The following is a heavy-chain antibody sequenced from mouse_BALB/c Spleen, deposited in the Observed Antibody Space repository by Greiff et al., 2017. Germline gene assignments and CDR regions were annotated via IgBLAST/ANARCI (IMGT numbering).Heavy chain of an antibody. V-gene: IGHV5-9*03. Sequence: EVQLVESGGGLVKPGGSLKLSCAASGFTFSSYTMSWVRQTPEKRLEWVATISSGGGNTYYPDSVKGRFTISRDNAKNNLYLQMSSLRSEDTALYYCARFHMITTLFDYWGQGTTLTVSS. J-gene: IGHJ2*01. CDR3: ARFHMITTLFDY. D-gene: IGHD2-4*01. CDR1: GFTFSSYT. CDR2: ISSGGGNT.